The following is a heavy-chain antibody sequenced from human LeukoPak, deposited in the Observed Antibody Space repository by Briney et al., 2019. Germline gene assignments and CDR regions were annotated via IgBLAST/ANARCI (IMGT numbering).Heavy chain of an antibody. CDR3: ARNSYGYNPYYYYYMDV. Sequence: SETLSLTCTVSGGSISSYYWSWLRQPAGKGLEWIGRIYTSGSTNYNPSLKSRVTMSVDTSKNQFSLKLSSVTAADTAMYYCARNSYGYNPYYYYYMDVWGKGTTVTISS. V-gene: IGHV4-4*07. J-gene: IGHJ6*03. CDR2: IYTSGST. D-gene: IGHD5-18*01. CDR1: GGSISSYY.